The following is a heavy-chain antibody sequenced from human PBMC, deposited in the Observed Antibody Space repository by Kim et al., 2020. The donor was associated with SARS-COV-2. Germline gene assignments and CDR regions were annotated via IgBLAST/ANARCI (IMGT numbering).Heavy chain of an antibody. CDR3: AESSGHAEYFQH. CDR1: GFTFSSYS. Sequence: GGSLRLSCAASGFTFSSYSMNWVRQAPGKGLEWVSSISSSSSYIYYADSVKGRFTISRDNAKNSLYLQMNSLRAEDTAVYYCAESSGHAEYFQHWGQGTLVTVSS. D-gene: IGHD6-19*01. CDR2: ISSSSSYI. V-gene: IGHV3-21*01. J-gene: IGHJ1*01.